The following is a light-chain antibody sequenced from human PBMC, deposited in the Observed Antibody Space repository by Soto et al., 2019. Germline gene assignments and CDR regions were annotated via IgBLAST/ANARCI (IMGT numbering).Light chain of an antibody. CDR3: ATWDDSRNGYV. J-gene: IGLJ1*01. CDR1: TSNIGSNT. V-gene: IGLV1-44*01. Sequence: QSVLTQPPSASGTPGQRVTISASGSTSNIGSNTVSWYQQLPGTAPRLLIYDNDERPSGVPDRFSGSKSATSASLAISGLQPEDEGDYYCATWDDSRNGYVFGPGTKVTAL. CDR2: DND.